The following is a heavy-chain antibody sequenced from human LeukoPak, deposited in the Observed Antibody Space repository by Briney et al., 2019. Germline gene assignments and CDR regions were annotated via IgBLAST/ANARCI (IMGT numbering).Heavy chain of an antibody. Sequence: GGSLRLSCAASGXTFSNAWMSWVRQAPGRGLEWVGRIKSRTDGGTTDYAAPVKGRFTISRDDSKNTLYLQMNSLKTEDTAVYYCTTEGYDGSGYYSYYFDHWGQGTLVTVSS. J-gene: IGHJ4*02. D-gene: IGHD3-22*01. CDR1: GXTFSNAW. CDR2: IKSRTDGGTT. V-gene: IGHV3-15*01. CDR3: TTEGYDGSGYYSYYFDH.